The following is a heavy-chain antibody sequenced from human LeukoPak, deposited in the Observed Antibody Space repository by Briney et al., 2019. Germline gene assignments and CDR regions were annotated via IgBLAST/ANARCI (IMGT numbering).Heavy chain of an antibody. V-gene: IGHV4-30-2*01. CDR2: IYHSGST. CDR3: ARRLAVAGWARAFDI. D-gene: IGHD6-19*01. Sequence: SETLSLTCTVSGGSISSGGYYWSWIRQPPGKGLEWIGYIYHSGSTYYNPSLKSRVTISVDTSKNQFSLKLSSVTAVDTAVYYCARRLAVAGWARAFDIWGQGTMVTVSS. J-gene: IGHJ3*02. CDR1: GGSISSGGYY.